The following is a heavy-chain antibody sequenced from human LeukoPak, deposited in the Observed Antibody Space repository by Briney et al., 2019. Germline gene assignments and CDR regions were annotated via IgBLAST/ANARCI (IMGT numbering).Heavy chain of an antibody. J-gene: IGHJ4*02. D-gene: IGHD3-10*01. V-gene: IGHV3-23*01. CDR1: GISLSNYA. CDR3: AKRGIVIRGILVIGYHQEAYHYDY. Sequence: GGSLRLPCVVSGISLSNYAMSWVRQAPGKGLEWVSYISERGGSTAYADSVKGRFTISRDNSLNTLYLQMSSLRAEDTAVYFCAKRGIVIRGILVIGYHQEAYHYDYWGQGALLTVSS. CDR2: ISERGGST.